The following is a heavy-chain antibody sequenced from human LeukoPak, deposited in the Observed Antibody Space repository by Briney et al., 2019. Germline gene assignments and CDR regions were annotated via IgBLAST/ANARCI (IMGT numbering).Heavy chain of an antibody. CDR2: IDGSGGRP. CDR1: GFTLSKYA. Sequence: GGSLRLSCAASGFTLSKYAMIWVRQAPGKGLEWVSGIDGSGGRPPSADSVKGRFTISRDISKNTLYLQMDSLRAEDTAAYYCARGKDHDFWNPFDHWGQGTLVTVSP. CDR3: ARGKDHDFWNPFDH. D-gene: IGHD3-3*01. J-gene: IGHJ4*02. V-gene: IGHV3-23*01.